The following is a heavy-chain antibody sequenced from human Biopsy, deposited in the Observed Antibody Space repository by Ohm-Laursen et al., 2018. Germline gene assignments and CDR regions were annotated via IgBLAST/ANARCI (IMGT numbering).Heavy chain of an antibody. J-gene: IGHJ3*02. CDR3: ARGQDYGGNKAFDI. CDR1: GDSISSYY. Sequence: GTLSLTWTVSGDSISSYYWSWIRQPPGKGLQWIGYVYYTGSTNYNPSLKSRLTISIDTSKNQFSLKLNSMTTVDTAVYYCARGQDYGGNKAFDIWGQGTKVTVSP. V-gene: IGHV4-59*01. CDR2: VYYTGST. D-gene: IGHD4-23*01.